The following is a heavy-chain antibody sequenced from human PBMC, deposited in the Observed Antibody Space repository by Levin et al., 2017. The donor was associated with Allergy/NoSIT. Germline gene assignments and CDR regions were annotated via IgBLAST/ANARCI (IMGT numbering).Heavy chain of an antibody. CDR1: GYTFTSYG. V-gene: IGHV1-18*01. CDR2: ISAYNGNT. D-gene: IGHD1-26*01. Sequence: ASVKVSCKASGYTFTSYGISWVRQAPGQGLEWMGWISAYNGNTNYAQKLQGRVIMTTDTSTSTAYMDLRSLRSDDTAVYYCARDGPPALKLLYAFDIWGQGTMVTVSS. CDR3: ARDGPPALKLLYAFDI. J-gene: IGHJ3*02.